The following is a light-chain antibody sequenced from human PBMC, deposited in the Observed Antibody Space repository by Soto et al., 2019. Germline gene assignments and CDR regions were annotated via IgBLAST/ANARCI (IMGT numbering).Light chain of an antibody. CDR2: AAS. CDR1: QSITTY. CDR3: QQSYSTPRT. J-gene: IGKJ2*01. V-gene: IGKV1-39*01. Sequence: DIQMTQSPSSLSASVGDGVTITCRASQSITTYLNWYQQKPGKAPKLLMYAASNLQSGVPSRFSGSGSGTEFTLTISSLQPEDFATYHCQQSYSTPRTFGQGTKLEIK.